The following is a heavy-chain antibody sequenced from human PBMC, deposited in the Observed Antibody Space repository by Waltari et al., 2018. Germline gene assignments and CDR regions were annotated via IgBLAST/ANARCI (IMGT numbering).Heavy chain of an antibody. Sequence: VQLVESGGGLVHPGGSLRVSCVVSGFIFADHYMDWVRQAPGKAAEWVGRIENRGNSYIKEYPASMKGRFTISREDSKNLLFLQMTDLKSEDTAIYYCVRGGYYYDSNGGYFQFWGRGTLVTVSS. J-gene: IGHJ1*01. CDR3: VRGGYYYDSNGGYFQF. CDR1: GFIFADHY. CDR2: IENRGNSYIK. D-gene: IGHD3-22*01. V-gene: IGHV3-72*01.